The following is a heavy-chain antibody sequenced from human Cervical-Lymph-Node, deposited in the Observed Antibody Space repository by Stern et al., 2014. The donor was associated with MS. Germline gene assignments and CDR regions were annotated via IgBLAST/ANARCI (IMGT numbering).Heavy chain of an antibody. CDR2: IYPGDSDT. CDR1: GYSFTSHW. Sequence: VQLVQSGAEVKKPGESLKISCKGSGYSFTSHWIGWVRQMPGKGLEWMGMIYPGDSDTRYSPSFPGQVTLSAGTSISTAYLQWSSLKASDTAIYYCARHQTDYKGRDYYYYGMDVWGQGTTVTVSS. CDR3: ARHQTDYKGRDYYYYGMDV. D-gene: IGHD4-11*01. V-gene: IGHV5-51*01. J-gene: IGHJ6*02.